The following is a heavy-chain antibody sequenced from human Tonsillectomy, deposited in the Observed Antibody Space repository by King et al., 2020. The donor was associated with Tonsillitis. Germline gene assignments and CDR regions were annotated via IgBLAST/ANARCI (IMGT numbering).Heavy chain of an antibody. CDR2: ISSSSSTI. J-gene: IGHJ6*02. Sequence: VQLVESGGGLVQPGGSLRLSCAASGFTFSSYSMNWVRQAPGKGLEWVSYISSSSSTIYYADSVKGRFTISRDNAKNSLYQQMNSLRAEDTAVYYCAREPPDIVVVPAADYYYYGMDVWGQGTTVTVSS. CDR3: AREPPDIVVVPAADYYYYGMDV. D-gene: IGHD2-2*01. CDR1: GFTFSSYS. V-gene: IGHV3-48*04.